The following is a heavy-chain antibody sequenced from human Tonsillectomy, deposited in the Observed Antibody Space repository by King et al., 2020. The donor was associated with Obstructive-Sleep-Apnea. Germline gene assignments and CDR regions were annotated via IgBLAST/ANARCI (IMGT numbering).Heavy chain of an antibody. D-gene: IGHD1-26*01. CDR1: GFPFRDDY. V-gene: IGHV3-11*06. CDR2: IRPTSIYT. CDR3: ATVGPSTGLDY. Sequence: VQLVESGGGLVKPVGCLRLSCAASGFPFRDDYMSWIRQAPGKGLDWVSYIRPTSIYTIYAYSVHGRFTISRANAKSSLYLQMNSLRAEDTAVYYCATVGPSTGLDYWGRGTLVTVSS. J-gene: IGHJ4*02.